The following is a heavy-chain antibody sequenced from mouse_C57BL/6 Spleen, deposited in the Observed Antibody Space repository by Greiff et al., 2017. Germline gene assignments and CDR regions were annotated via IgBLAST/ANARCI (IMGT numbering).Heavy chain of an antibody. Sequence: QVQLQQPGTELVTPGASVKLSCKASGYTFTSYWMHWVKQRPGQGLGWIGNINPSNGGTNYNEKFKSKATLTVDKSSSTAYMQLSSLTSEDSAVYYCARWVWLPHYFDYWGQGTTLTVSS. J-gene: IGHJ2*01. CDR1: GYTFTSYW. V-gene: IGHV1-53*01. CDR2: INPSNGGT. CDR3: ARWVWLPHYFDY. D-gene: IGHD2-2*01.